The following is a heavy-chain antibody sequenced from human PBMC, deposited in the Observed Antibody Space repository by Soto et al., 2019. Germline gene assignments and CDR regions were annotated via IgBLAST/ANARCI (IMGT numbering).Heavy chain of an antibody. CDR3: TTDSSAMRDYYYGMDV. CDR1: GFTFSNAW. D-gene: IGHD2-2*01. Sequence: GGSLRLSCAASGFTFSNAWMNWVRQAPGKGLEWVGRIKSKTDGGTTDYAAPVKGRFTISRDDSKNTLYLQMNSLKTEDTAVYYCTTDSSAMRDYYYGMDVWGQGTTVTVSS. CDR2: IKSKTDGGTT. J-gene: IGHJ6*02. V-gene: IGHV3-15*07.